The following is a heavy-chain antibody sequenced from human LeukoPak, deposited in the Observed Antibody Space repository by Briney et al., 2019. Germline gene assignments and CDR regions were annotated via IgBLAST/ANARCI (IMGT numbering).Heavy chain of an antibody. CDR1: GFTVSSNY. Sequence: PGGSLRLSCAASGFTVSSNYMSWVRQAPGKGLEWVSVIYSGGSTYYADSVKGRFTISRDNSKNTLYLQMNSLRAEDTAVYYCARSFITMVRGVIIDYYYYMDVWGKGTTVTISS. CDR3: ARSFITMVRGVIIDYYYYMDV. V-gene: IGHV3-66*01. J-gene: IGHJ6*03. CDR2: IYSGGST. D-gene: IGHD3-10*01.